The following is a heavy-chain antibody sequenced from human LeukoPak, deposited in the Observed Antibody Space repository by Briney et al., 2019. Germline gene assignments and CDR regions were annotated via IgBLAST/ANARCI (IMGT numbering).Heavy chain of an antibody. Sequence: QPGGSLRLSCAASGFTFTSYAMSWVRQAPGKGLEWVSVLSGGGDSTYYADSVKGRFTISRDNAKNSLYLQMNSLRAEDTAVYYCARERHSGNWGWGQGTLVTVSS. V-gene: IGHV3-23*01. J-gene: IGHJ4*02. CDR2: LSGGGDST. CDR1: GFTFTSYA. D-gene: IGHD1-26*01. CDR3: ARERHSGNWG.